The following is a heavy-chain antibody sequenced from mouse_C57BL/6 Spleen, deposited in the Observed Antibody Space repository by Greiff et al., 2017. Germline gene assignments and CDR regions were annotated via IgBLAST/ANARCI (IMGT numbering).Heavy chain of an antibody. CDR3: ARDKDYYGSSYEAY. V-gene: IGHV3-6*01. CDR1: GYSITSGYY. Sequence: EVKLQESGPGLVKPSQSLSLTCSVTGYSITSGYYWNWIRQFPGNNLEWMGYISYDGSNNYNPSLKNRISITRDTSKNQFFLKLNSVTTEDTATYDCARDKDYYGSSYEAYWGQGTLVTVSA. D-gene: IGHD1-1*01. CDR2: ISYDGSN. J-gene: IGHJ3*01.